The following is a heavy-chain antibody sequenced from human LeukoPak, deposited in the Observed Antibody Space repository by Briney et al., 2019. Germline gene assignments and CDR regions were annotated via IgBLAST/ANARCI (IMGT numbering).Heavy chain of an antibody. CDR3: ATGRDGHKLGNY. D-gene: IGHD5-24*01. J-gene: IGHJ4*02. CDR1: GVTVSSNF. Sequence: HSGGSLRLSCAASGVTVSSNFMNWVRQAPGKGWEWVSVIYSGGTTYYADSVKGRFTISRDNSMDTLYLQMNSLRAEDTAMYYCATGRDGHKLGNYWGQGTLVTVPS. CDR2: IYSGGTT. V-gene: IGHV3-66*02.